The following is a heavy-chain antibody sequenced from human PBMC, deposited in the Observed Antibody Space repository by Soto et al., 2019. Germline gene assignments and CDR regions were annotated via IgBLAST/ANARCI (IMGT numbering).Heavy chain of an antibody. CDR3: ARAGFYYGQLRL. CDR1: VVPIKSGYYY. Sequence: SETLSLTCNFSVVPIKSGYYYLNLLRQPPGKALEWIVYIFYIFTTNYSPSLKIRVAISIDTSKNQFSLSLTSVTAADTAVYYCARAGFYYGQLRLWGQGIRVTVSS. D-gene: IGHD3-16*01. CDR2: IFYIFTT. V-gene: IGHV4-30-4*01. J-gene: IGHJ4*02.